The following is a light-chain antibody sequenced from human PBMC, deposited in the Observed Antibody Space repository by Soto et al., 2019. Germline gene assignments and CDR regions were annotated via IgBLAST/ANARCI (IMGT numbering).Light chain of an antibody. V-gene: IGKV3-15*01. CDR3: QQYRTSPYT. CDR1: QTVNSN. CDR2: GAS. J-gene: IGKJ2*01. Sequence: EIVMTQSPPAVSVSPGERATLSCRASQTVNSNLAWYQQKPGQAPRLLIYGASTRATGIPARFSGSGSGTEFTLTISSLESEDFAVYYCQQYRTSPYTIGQGTKVDI.